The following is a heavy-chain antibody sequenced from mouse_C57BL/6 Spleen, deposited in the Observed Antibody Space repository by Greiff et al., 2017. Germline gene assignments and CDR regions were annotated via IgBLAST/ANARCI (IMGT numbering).Heavy chain of an antibody. Sequence: QVQLQQSGAELVKPGASVKISCKASGYAFSSYWMNWVKQRPGKGLEWIGQIYPGDGDTNYNGKFKGQATLTADKSSSTAYMQLSSLTSEDSAVYFCAPDSSGSPWGAQRGQGTLVTVSA. V-gene: IGHV1-80*01. CDR2: IYPGDGDT. J-gene: IGHJ3*01. D-gene: IGHD3-2*02. CDR1: GYAFSSYW. CDR3: APDSSGSPWGAQ.